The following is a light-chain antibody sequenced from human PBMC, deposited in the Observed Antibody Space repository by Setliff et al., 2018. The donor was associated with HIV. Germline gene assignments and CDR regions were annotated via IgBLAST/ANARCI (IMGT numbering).Light chain of an antibody. CDR3: TSYTGSNSFALYV. CDR2: KVN. Sequence: QSVLTQPPSASGSPGQSVTISCTGTSSDIGRYNYISWYQQHPGKAPNLMIYKVNKRPSGVPERFSGSKSGNMASLTVSGLQAEDEADYYCTSYTGSNSFALYVFGSGTKVTVL. J-gene: IGLJ1*01. CDR1: SSDIGRYNY. V-gene: IGLV2-8*01.